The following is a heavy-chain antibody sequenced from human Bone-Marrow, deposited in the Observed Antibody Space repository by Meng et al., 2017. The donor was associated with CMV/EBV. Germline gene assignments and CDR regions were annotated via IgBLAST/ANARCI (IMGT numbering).Heavy chain of an antibody. CDR1: GGSISSSSYY. CDR3: ARDRFRFDP. CDR2: IYYSGST. J-gene: IGHJ5*02. Sequence: SEPLSLTCTVSGGSISSSSYYWGWIRQPPGKGLEWIGSIYYSGSTYYNPSLKSRVTISVDTSKNQFSLKLSSVTAADTAVYYCARDRFRFDPWGQGTLVTVSS. V-gene: IGHV4-39*07. D-gene: IGHD3-3*01.